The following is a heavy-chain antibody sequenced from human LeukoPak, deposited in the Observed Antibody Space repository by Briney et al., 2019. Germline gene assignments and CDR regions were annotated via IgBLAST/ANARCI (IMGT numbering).Heavy chain of an antibody. D-gene: IGHD5-12*01. CDR1: GGSISSSY. J-gene: IGHJ4*02. V-gene: IGHV4-59*01. Sequence: SETLSLTCAVSGGSISSSYWSWIRQPPGKGLEWIGYIFYSGSTNYNPSLKTRVTISVDTSKNQFSLKLRSVTAADTAVYYCARVEGGSSGYDLVYWGQGTLVTVSS. CDR3: ARVEGGSSGYDLVY. CDR2: IFYSGST.